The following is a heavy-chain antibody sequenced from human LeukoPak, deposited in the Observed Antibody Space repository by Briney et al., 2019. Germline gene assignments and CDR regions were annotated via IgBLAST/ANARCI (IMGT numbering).Heavy chain of an antibody. CDR1: GYTFTSYD. CDR2: MNPNSGNT. V-gene: IGHV1-8*01. Sequence: ASVTVSCKASGYTFTSYDINWVRQAPGQGLEWMGWMNPNSGNTGYAQKFQGRVTMTRNTSISTAYMELSSLRSEGTAVYYCARKKATNYGMDVWGQGTTVTVSS. D-gene: IGHD5-12*01. CDR3: ARKKATNYGMDV. J-gene: IGHJ6*02.